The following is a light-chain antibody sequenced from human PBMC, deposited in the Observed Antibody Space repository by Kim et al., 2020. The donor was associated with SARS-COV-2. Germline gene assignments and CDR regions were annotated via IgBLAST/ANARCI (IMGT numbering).Light chain of an antibody. J-gene: IGLJ2*01. CDR1: SSNSGNNY. CDR3: GTWDSSLSAVV. CDR2: DNN. Sequence: GQKVTIPCSGRSSNSGNNYVSWYQQHPGAAPKLLIYDNNKRPSGIPDRFSGSKSGTSATLGITGLQTGDEADYYCGTWDSSLSAVVFGGGTQLTVL. V-gene: IGLV1-51*01.